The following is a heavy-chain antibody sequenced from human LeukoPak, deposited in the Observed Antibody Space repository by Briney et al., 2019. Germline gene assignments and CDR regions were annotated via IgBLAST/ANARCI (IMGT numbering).Heavy chain of an antibody. CDR2: IYHSGST. CDR1: GGSISSSNW. CDR3: ARQKEQSLNAFDI. Sequence: SETLSLTCAVSGGSISSSNWWSWVRQPPGKGLEWIGEIYHSGSTNYNPSLKSRVTISVDKSKNQFSLKLSSVTAADTAVYYCARQKEQSLNAFDIWGQGTMVTVSS. J-gene: IGHJ3*02. V-gene: IGHV4-4*02. D-gene: IGHD3-10*01.